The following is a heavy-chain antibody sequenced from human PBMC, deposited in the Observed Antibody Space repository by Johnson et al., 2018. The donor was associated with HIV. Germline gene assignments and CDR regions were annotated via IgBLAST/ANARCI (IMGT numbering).Heavy chain of an antibody. D-gene: IGHD3-3*01. CDR1: GFTFRNYG. V-gene: IGHV3-30*02. CDR2: ISNDGGSK. J-gene: IGHJ3*02. CDR3: AKEGLSGENYDFWSGQGDAFDI. Sequence: QVQLVESGGGVVQPGGSLRLSCAASGFTFRNYGMHWVRQAPGKGLEWVTFISNDGGSKYYADSVRGRFTISRDNSKNTLYLQMNSLRAEDTAVYYCAKEGLSGENYDFWSGQGDAFDIWGQGTMVTVSS.